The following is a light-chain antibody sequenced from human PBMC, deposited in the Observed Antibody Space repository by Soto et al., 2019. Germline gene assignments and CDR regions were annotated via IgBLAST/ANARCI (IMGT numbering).Light chain of an antibody. V-gene: IGKV3-20*01. CDR1: QSVSSSY. CDR2: GAS. Sequence: EIVLTQSPGTLSLSPGERATLSCRASQSVSSSYLAWYQQKPGQAPRLLIYGASSRATGIPDRFSGSGSETDFTLTISRLEPEDFAVYYCQQYGSSPLWTFGQGTKLEIK. J-gene: IGKJ2*02. CDR3: QQYGSSPLWT.